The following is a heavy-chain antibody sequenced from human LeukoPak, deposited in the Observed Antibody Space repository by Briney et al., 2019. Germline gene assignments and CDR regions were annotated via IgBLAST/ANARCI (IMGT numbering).Heavy chain of an antibody. Sequence: ASVKVSCKASGYTFTGYYMHWVRQAPGQGLEWMGWINPNSGGTNYAQKFQGRVTMTRDTSISTAYMELSRLRSDDTAVYYCARTLAQYCSSTSCYHRKDYWGQGTLVTVSS. V-gene: IGHV1-2*02. CDR2: INPNSGGT. CDR1: GYTFTGYY. J-gene: IGHJ4*02. CDR3: ARTLAQYCSSTSCYHRKDY. D-gene: IGHD2-2*01.